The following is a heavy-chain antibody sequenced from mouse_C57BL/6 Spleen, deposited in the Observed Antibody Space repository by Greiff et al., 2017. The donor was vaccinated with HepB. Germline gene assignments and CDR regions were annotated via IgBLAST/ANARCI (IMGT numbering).Heavy chain of an antibody. CDR3: TTSKSNYDYFDY. Sequence: VQLQQSGAELVRPGASVKLSCTASGFNIKDYYMHWVKQRPEQGLEWIGRIDPEDGDTEYAPKFRGKATMTADTSSNTAYLQLSSLTSEDTAVYYCTTSKSNYDYFDYWGQGTTLTVSS. CDR2: IDPEDGDT. V-gene: IGHV14-1*01. D-gene: IGHD2-5*01. CDR1: GFNIKDYY. J-gene: IGHJ2*01.